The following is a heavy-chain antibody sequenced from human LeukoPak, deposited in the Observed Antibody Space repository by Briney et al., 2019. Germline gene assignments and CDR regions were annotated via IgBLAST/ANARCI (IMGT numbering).Heavy chain of an antibody. Sequence: ASVKVSCKASGYTFTGYYMHWVRQAPGQGLEWMGWINPNSGGTNYAQKFQGRVTMTRDTSISTAYMELSGLRSDDTAVYYCARASGTVAGTGYWGQGTLVTVSS. CDR2: INPNSGGT. D-gene: IGHD6-19*01. V-gene: IGHV1-2*02. CDR3: ARASGTVAGTGY. CDR1: GYTFTGYY. J-gene: IGHJ4*02.